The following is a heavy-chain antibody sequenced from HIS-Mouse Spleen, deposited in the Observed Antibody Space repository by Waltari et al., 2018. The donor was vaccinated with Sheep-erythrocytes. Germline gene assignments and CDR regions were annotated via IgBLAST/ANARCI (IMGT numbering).Heavy chain of an antibody. CDR2: IYYSGST. J-gene: IGHJ4*02. V-gene: IGHV4-39*01. Sequence: QLQLQESGPGLVKPSETLYLTCTVSGRPISSSSYHWGWIRQPPGKGLEWLGSIYYSGSTYYNPSLKSRVTISVDTSKNQFSLKLSSVTAADTAVYYCARLYYYDSSGYYFDYWGQGTLVTVSS. CDR3: ARLYYYDSSGYYFDY. CDR1: GRPISSSSYH. D-gene: IGHD3-22*01.